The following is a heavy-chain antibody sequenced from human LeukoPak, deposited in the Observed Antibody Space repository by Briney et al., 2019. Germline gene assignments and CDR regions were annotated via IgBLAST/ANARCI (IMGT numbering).Heavy chain of an antibody. CDR3: ARVGSSGWEDY. CDR1: GFTFSDHC. D-gene: IGHD6-19*01. CDR2: IRNKANSYTT. J-gene: IGHJ4*02. V-gene: IGHV3-72*01. Sequence: PGGSLRLSCAASGFTFSDHCMDWVRQAPGKGLEWVGRIRNKANSYTTEYAASVKGRFTISRDDSKNSLYLQINSLKIEDTAVYYCARVGSSGWEDYWGQGTLVTVSS.